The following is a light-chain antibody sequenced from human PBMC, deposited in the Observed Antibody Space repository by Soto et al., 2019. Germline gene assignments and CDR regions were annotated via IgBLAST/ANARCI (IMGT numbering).Light chain of an antibody. CDR1: SDDVGAYKY. J-gene: IGLJ1*01. Sequence: QSALTQPASVSGSPGQSITISCAGTSDDVGAYKYVSWYQQHPGKAPQLLIYEATNRPSGISGRFSASKSGNTASLTISGLQAEDEADYYCSSYSRNTLVVFGPGTKLTVL. V-gene: IGLV2-14*01. CDR2: EAT. CDR3: SSYSRNTLVV.